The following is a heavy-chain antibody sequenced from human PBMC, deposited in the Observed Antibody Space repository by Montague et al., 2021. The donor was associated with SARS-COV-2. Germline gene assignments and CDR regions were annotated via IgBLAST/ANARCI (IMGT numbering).Heavy chain of an antibody. J-gene: IGHJ3*02. CDR1: GASVGSSD. Sequence: SETLSLTCTVSGASVGSSDWGWIRQPPGKGLEWIGYFYSVGSTGYNPSLKSRATISRDTSKNQFSLKVRSVTAADTAVYYCARETMTADAFDIWGQGTMVTVSS. V-gene: IGHV4-59*02. D-gene: IGHD1-14*01. CDR3: ARETMTADAFDI. CDR2: FYSVGST.